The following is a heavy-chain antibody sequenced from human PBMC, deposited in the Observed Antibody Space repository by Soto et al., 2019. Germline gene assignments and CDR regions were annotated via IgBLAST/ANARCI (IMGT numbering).Heavy chain of an antibody. CDR1: GDSISSGDYY. CDR2: IFYTGNA. V-gene: IGHV4-31*03. Sequence: PSETLSLTCTVSGDSISSGDYYWSWIRHYPGKGLEWIGYIFYTGNAYYNPSLKSRVTVSVDTSKNQFSLNVTSVTAADTAVYYCARDLYYSGSGRYHPVNWIDPWGQGTLVTVSS. J-gene: IGHJ5*02. CDR3: ARDLYYSGSGRYHPVNWIDP. D-gene: IGHD3-10*01.